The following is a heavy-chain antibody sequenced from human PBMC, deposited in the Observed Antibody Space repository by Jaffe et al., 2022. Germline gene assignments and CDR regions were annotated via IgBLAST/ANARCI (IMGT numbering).Heavy chain of an antibody. CDR2: IYSGGST. V-gene: IGHV3-66*02. CDR3: ARDSNGDYALAAFDI. CDR1: GFTVSSNY. Sequence: EVQLVESGGGLVQPGGSLRLSCAASGFTVSSNYMSWVRQAPGKGLEWVSVIYSGGSTYYADSVKGRFTISRDNSKNTLYLQMNSLRAEDTAVYYCARDSNGDYALAAFDIWGQGTMVTVSS. D-gene: IGHD4-17*01. J-gene: IGHJ3*02.